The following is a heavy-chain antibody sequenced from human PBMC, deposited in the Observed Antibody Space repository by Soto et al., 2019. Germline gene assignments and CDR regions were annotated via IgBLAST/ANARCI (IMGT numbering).Heavy chain of an antibody. CDR3: ARDRIAAAGIGIFDY. J-gene: IGHJ4*02. V-gene: IGHV3-30-3*01. D-gene: IGHD6-13*01. CDR1: GFTFSSYS. Sequence: PGGSLRLSCAASGFTFSSYSIHWVRQAPGKGLEWVAVISYDGSNKYYADSVKGRFTISRDNSKNTLYLQMSSLRAEGTAVYYCARDRIAAAGIGIFDYWGQGTLVTVSS. CDR2: ISYDGSNK.